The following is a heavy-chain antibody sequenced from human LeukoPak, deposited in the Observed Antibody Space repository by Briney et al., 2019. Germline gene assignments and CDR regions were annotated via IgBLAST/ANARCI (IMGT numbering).Heavy chain of an antibody. J-gene: IGHJ4*02. V-gene: IGHV4-39*07. CDR1: GGSISSSSYY. CDR3: AREFNYDFWSGSYFDY. CDR2: IYYSGST. Sequence: SGTLSLTCTVSGGSISSSSYYWGWIRQPPGKGLEWIGSIYYSGSTYYNPSLKSRVTISVDTSKNQFSLKLSSVTAADTAVYYCAREFNYDFWSGSYFDYWGQGTLVTVSS. D-gene: IGHD3-3*01.